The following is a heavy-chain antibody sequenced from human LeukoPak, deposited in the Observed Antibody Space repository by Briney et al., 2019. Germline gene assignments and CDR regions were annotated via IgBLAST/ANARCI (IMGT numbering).Heavy chain of an antibody. CDR1: GGTFSSYA. V-gene: IGHV1-69*13. Sequence: SVKVSCKASGGTFSSYAISWVRQAPGQGLEWMGGIIPIFGTANYAQKFQGRVTITADESTSTAYVELSSLRSEDTAVYYCARVRLRLGELSLLLFDYWGQGTLVTVSS. J-gene: IGHJ4*02. D-gene: IGHD3-16*02. CDR2: IIPIFGTA. CDR3: ARVRLRLGELSLLLFDY.